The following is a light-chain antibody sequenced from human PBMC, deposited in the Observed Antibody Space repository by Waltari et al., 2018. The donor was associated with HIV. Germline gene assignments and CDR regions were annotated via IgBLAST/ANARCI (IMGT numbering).Light chain of an antibody. CDR3: QQRSDWPLT. J-gene: IGKJ4*02. CDR2: DAS. Sequence: EIVLTQSPATLSLSPGERATLSCRASQSVGSYLGGYQQKPGQAPRLLIYDASNRATDIPARFSGSGSGTDFTLTISSLEPEDVAVYYCQQRSDWPLTFGGGTKVEIK. CDR1: QSVGSY. V-gene: IGKV3-11*01.